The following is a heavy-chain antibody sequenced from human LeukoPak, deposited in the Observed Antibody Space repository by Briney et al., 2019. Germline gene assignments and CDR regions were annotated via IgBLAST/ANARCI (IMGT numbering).Heavy chain of an antibody. CDR2: ISWDGGST. D-gene: IGHD3-3*02. CDR3: AKDMIPRIGLYYYMDV. Sequence: GGSLRLSCAASGFTFDDYAMHWVRQAPGMGLEWVSLISWDGGSTYYADSVKGRFTISRDNSKNSLYLQMNSLRAEDTALYYCAKDMIPRIGLYYYMDVWGKGTTVTVSS. J-gene: IGHJ6*03. V-gene: IGHV3-43D*03. CDR1: GFTFDDYA.